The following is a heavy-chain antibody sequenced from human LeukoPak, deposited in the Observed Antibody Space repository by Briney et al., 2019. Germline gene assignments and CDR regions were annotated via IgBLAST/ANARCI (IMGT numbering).Heavy chain of an antibody. CDR2: IYYSGST. CDR1: GGSISSSSYY. Sequence: SETLSLICTVSGGSISSSSYYWGWIRQPPGTGLQWIGSIYYSGSTYYNPSLKSRVTISVDTSKNQFSLKLSSVTAADTAVYYCARERREQLLPPYTRLVTYFDYWGQGTLVTVSS. V-gene: IGHV4-39*07. CDR3: ARERREQLLPPYTRLVTYFDY. D-gene: IGHD1-26*01. J-gene: IGHJ4*02.